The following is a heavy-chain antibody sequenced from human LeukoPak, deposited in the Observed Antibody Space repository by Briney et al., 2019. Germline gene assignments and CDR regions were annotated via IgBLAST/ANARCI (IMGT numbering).Heavy chain of an antibody. CDR2: ISGSDAGT. V-gene: IGHV3-23*01. CDR3: AKAPLGSCTDVICYYMDV. J-gene: IGHJ6*03. Sequence: GGSLRLSCVASGFTFSTYAMSWVRQAPGKGLEWVSAISGSDAGTYYADSVKGRFTISRDNSKNTLSLQMNSLRAEDTALYYCAKAPLGSCTDVICYYMDVWGKGTTVTVSS. CDR1: GFTFSTYA. D-gene: IGHD2-8*01.